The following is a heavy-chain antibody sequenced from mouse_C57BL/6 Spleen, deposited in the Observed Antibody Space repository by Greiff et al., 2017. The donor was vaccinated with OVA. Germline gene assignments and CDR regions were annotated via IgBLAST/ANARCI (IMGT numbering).Heavy chain of an antibody. J-gene: IGHJ2*01. D-gene: IGHD2-4*01. CDR1: GYAFSSSW. CDR3: ARRGYYDYDGYFDY. V-gene: IGHV1-82*01. Sequence: QVQLQQSGPELVKPGASVKISCKASGYAFSSSWMNWVKQRPGKGLEWIGRIYPGDGDTNYNGKFKGKATLTADKSSSTAYMQLSSLTSEDSAVYFCARRGYYDYDGYFDYWGQGTTLTVSS. CDR2: IYPGDGDT.